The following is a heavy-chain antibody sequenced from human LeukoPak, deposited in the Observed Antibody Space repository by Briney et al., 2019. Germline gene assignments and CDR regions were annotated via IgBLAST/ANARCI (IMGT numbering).Heavy chain of an antibody. V-gene: IGHV3-30*02. D-gene: IGHD6-6*01. J-gene: IGHJ6*03. CDR1: GFPLNTYG. CDR2: IRHDGGGK. Sequence: PGGSLRLSCVASGFPLNTYGMHWVRQAPGKAMEWVAFIRHDGGGKFFADSVKGRFIISRDNLQNTMFLQLNSLRIEDTAVYYCAKPVPLYSSSSDYMDVWGTGTTVIVSS. CDR3: AKPVPLYSSSSDYMDV.